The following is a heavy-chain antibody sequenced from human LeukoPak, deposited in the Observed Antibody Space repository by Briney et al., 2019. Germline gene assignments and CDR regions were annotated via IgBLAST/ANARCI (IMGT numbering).Heavy chain of an antibody. V-gene: IGHV3-53*05. CDR2: IYSGDTT. CDR3: AKDDHYDSSGYYKGRAAGDY. Sequence: QTGESLRLSCAVSGFTVSDNYMSWVRQAPGKGLEWVSLIYSGDTTLYADSVKGRFTISRDISKNTLYLQMNSLRAEDTAVYYCAKDDHYDSSGYYKGRAAGDYWGQGTLVTVSS. D-gene: IGHD3-22*01. CDR1: GFTVSDNY. J-gene: IGHJ4*02.